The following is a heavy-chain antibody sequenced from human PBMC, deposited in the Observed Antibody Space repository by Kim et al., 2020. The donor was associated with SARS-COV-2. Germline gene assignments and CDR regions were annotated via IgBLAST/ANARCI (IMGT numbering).Heavy chain of an antibody. CDR1: GFTVSSNY. CDR3: ARARREEDAFDI. D-gene: IGHD1-26*01. Sequence: GGSLRLSCAASGFTVSSNYMSWVRQAPGKGLEWVSVIYIGGSTYYADSVKGRFTISRDNSKNTLYLQMNSLRAEDTAVYYCARARREEDAFDIWGQGTMVTVSS. J-gene: IGHJ3*02. V-gene: IGHV3-66*01. CDR2: IYIGGST.